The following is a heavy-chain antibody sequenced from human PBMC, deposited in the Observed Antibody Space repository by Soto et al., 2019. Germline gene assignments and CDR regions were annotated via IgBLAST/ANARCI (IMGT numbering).Heavy chain of an antibody. V-gene: IGHV4-59*08. CDR2: IYYSGST. CDR3: ARRYGSSFDY. Sequence: PSETQSPTYPFSGCSLSSYYGRWIRQPPGKGLEWIGYIYYSGSTNYNPSLKSRVTTSVDTSKNQFSLKLSSVTAADTAVYYCARRYGSSFDYWGQGTLVTVSS. D-gene: IGHD6-13*01. J-gene: IGHJ4*02. CDR1: GCSLSSYY.